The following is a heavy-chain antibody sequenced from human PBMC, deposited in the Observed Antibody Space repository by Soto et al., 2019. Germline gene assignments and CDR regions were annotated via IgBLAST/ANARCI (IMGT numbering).Heavy chain of an antibody. V-gene: IGHV5-51*01. CDR2: IYPGDSDT. CDR3: ARGYCTTSICDPWFDP. CDR1: GYSFTSYW. Sequence: PGESLKISCTGVGYSFTSYWIGWVRQMPGKGLEWMGTIYPGDSDTRYSPSFQGQVTISADKSITTAYLQWSSLKASDTATYYCARGYCTTSICDPWFDPWGQGTLVTVSS. J-gene: IGHJ5*02. D-gene: IGHD2-8*01.